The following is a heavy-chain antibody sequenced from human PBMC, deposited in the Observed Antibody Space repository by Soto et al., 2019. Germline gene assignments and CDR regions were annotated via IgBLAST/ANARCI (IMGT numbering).Heavy chain of an antibody. J-gene: IGHJ6*02. D-gene: IGHD3-3*01. CDR2: IYHSGST. V-gene: IGHV4-4*02. Sequence: PSETLSLTCAVSGGSISSSNWWSWVRQPPGKGLEWIGEIYHSGSTNYNPSLKSRVTISVDKSKNQFSLKLSSVTAAETAVYYCARDGGGSFTIFGVVRRRRGGGYGMDVWGQGTTVTVSS. CDR3: ARDGGGSFTIFGVVRRRRGGGYGMDV. CDR1: GGSISSSNW.